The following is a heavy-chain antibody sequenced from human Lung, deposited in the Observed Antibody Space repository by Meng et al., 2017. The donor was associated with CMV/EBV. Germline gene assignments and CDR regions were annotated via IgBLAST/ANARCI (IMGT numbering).Heavy chain of an antibody. Sequence: QVQQVQSGNEVNKPGASGKVSCKASGYTFTTFDINWLRQAPGQGLEWMGWISVYSGNTNYAQKFQGRVTMTTDRSTSTVYMDLTSLRSDDTAVYYCARDFDFWSGYYRPLGYWGQGTLVTVSS. CDR2: ISVYSGNT. J-gene: IGHJ4*02. CDR3: ARDFDFWSGYYRPLGY. CDR1: GYTFTTFD. V-gene: IGHV1-18*01. D-gene: IGHD3-3*01.